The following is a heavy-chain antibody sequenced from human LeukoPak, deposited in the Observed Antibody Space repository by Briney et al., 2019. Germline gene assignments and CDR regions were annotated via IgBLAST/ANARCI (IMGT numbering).Heavy chain of an antibody. CDR2: IYPDDSDI. Sequence: GESLKISCKGSAYTFTGHWIGWVRQMPGKGLEWMGIIYPDDSDIRYSPSFQGQITISVDKSISTAYLQWSSLKASDTATYYCARREMSTKWDAFDIWGQGTMVTVSS. CDR3: ARREMSTKWDAFDI. V-gene: IGHV5-51*01. D-gene: IGHD5-24*01. J-gene: IGHJ3*02. CDR1: AYTFTGHW.